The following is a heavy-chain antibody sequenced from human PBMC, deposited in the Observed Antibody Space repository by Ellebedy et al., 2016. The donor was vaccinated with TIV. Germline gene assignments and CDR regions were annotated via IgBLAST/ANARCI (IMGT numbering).Heavy chain of an antibody. Sequence: GESLKISCAASGFTFSSYSMNWVRQAPGKGLEWVSSISSSSSYIYYADSVKGRFTISRDNAKNSLYLQMNSLRAEDTAVYYCARDAGGSGYPLYYYGMDVWGQGTTVTVSS. CDR3: ARDAGGSGYPLYYYGMDV. D-gene: IGHD3-3*01. J-gene: IGHJ6*02. CDR1: GFTFSSYS. CDR2: ISSSSSYI. V-gene: IGHV3-21*01.